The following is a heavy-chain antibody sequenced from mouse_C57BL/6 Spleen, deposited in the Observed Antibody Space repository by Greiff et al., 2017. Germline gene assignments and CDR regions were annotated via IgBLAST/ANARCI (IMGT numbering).Heavy chain of an antibody. J-gene: IGHJ3*01. CDR3: GGSSNDGEFAY. CDR1: GYTFTSYW. Sequence: QVQLQQPGTELVKPGASVKLSCKASGYTFTSYWMHWVKQRPGQGLEWIGNFNPSIGGTTYNEKFKSKATLTVDKSSSTAYMQRSRLTSEDSAVYYCGGSSNDGEFAYWGQGTLVTVSA. CDR2: FNPSIGGT. D-gene: IGHD2-12*01. V-gene: IGHV1-53*01.